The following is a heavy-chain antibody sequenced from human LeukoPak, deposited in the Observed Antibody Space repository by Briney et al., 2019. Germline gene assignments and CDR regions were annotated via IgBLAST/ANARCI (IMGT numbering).Heavy chain of an antibody. CDR3: AKDARRSDGWYFFDH. Sequence: GGSLRLSCAASGFAFSSQAMGWVRQALGKGLEWVSVISDSGDTAYYADSVKGRFTISRDNSKNTLYLQLNSLRAEDTAIYYCAKDARRSDGWYFFDHWGQGALVTVSS. V-gene: IGHV3-23*01. CDR2: ISDSGDTA. D-gene: IGHD6-19*01. J-gene: IGHJ4*02. CDR1: GFAFSSQA.